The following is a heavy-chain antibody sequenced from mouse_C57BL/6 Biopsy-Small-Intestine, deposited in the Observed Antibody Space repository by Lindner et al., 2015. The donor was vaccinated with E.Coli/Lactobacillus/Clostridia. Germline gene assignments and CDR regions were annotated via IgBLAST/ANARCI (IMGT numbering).Heavy chain of an antibody. Sequence: VQLQESGAELVRPGTSVKVSCKASGYAFTNYLIEWVKQRPGQGLEWIGVINPGSGGTNYNEKFKGKATLTAYKSSSTAYMQLSSLTSEDSAVYFCATLGRRGYFDVWGTGTTVTVSS. V-gene: IGHV1-54*01. CDR3: ATLGRRGYFDV. D-gene: IGHD4-1*01. CDR1: GYAFTNYL. J-gene: IGHJ1*03. CDR2: INPGSGGT.